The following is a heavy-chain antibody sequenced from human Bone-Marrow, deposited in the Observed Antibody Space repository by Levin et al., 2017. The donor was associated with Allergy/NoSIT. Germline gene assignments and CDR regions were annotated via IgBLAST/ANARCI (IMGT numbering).Heavy chain of an antibody. D-gene: IGHD3/OR15-3a*01. CDR2: ISDSGSDT. CDR3: AKSADADFYSGLNY. CDR1: GFTFRHYA. J-gene: IGHJ4*02. V-gene: IGHV3-23*01. Sequence: SCAVSGFTFRHYAMNWVRQAPGRGLEWVSTISDSGSDTYYADSMRGRFTISRDNSKNTLYLHMNSLRAEDTAIYFCAKSADADFYSGLNYWGQGTLVTVSS.